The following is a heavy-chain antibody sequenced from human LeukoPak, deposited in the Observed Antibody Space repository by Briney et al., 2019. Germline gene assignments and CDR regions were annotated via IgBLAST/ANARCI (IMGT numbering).Heavy chain of an antibody. CDR3: ARHSSSTPFDY. Sequence: GGSLRLSCAASGFTFSSYWMHWVRQAPGKGLGWVSRINSDGSSTSYADSVKGRFTISRDNAKNTLYLQMNSLRAEDTAVYYCARHSSSTPFDYWGQGTLVTVSS. D-gene: IGHD6-6*01. CDR1: GFTFSSYW. J-gene: IGHJ4*02. V-gene: IGHV3-74*01. CDR2: INSDGSST.